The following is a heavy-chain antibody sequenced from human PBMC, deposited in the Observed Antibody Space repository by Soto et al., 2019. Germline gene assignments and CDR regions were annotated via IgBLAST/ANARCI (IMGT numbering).Heavy chain of an antibody. CDR3: AKGDKVPAARRGYSQH. CDR1: GFTFSSYG. Sequence: QVQLVESGGGVVQPGRSLRLSCAASGFTFSSYGMHWVRQAPGKGLEWVAVISYDGSNKYYADSVKGRFTISRDNSKNTLYLQMNGLRAEDTAVYYCAKGDKVPAARRGYSQHWGQGTLVTVSS. V-gene: IGHV3-30*18. J-gene: IGHJ1*01. D-gene: IGHD2-2*01. CDR2: ISYDGSNK.